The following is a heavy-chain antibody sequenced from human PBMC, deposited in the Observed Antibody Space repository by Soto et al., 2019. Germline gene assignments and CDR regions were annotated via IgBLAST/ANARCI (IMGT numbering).Heavy chain of an antibody. V-gene: IGHV3-48*01. CDR2: ISSGSSTI. CDR3: ARERSNYGPEDY. J-gene: IGHJ4*02. D-gene: IGHD4-4*01. CDR1: GFTFSTYS. Sequence: EVQLVESGGGLVQPGGSLRLSCIASGFTFSTYSMNWVRQAPGKGLEWVSYISSGSSTIYYADSVKGRFTISRDNAKNSLDLQMNSLRAEDTAVYYCARERSNYGPEDYWGQGTLVTVSS.